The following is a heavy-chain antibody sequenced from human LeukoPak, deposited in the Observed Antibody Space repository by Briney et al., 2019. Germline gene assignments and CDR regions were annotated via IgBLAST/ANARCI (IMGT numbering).Heavy chain of an antibody. D-gene: IGHD2-2*01. J-gene: IGHJ5*02. Sequence: PSETLSLTCAVYGGSFSGYYWSWISQPPGKGLEWIGEINHSGSTNYNPSLKSRVTISVDTSKNQFSLKLSSVTAADTAVYYCASLLWSQVNCFDPWGQGNLVTVSS. CDR2: INHSGST. V-gene: IGHV4-34*01. CDR3: ASLLWSQVNCFDP. CDR1: GGSFSGYY.